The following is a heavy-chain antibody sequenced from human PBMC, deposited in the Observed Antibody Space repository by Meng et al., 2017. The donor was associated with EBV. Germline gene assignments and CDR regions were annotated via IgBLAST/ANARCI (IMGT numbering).Heavy chain of an antibody. CDR3: ARERTGYYAEY. Sequence: QWQLVGSGGGWFQPGRSLRLACAASGFTFIGYAMHWVRQAPGKGLDWVAFISYDGSNEWYAGSVKGRFTISRDNSKNTLSLQMNSLRPEDTAIYYCARERTGYYAEYWGQGTLVTVSS. V-gene: IGHV3-30-3*01. CDR1: GFTFIGYA. J-gene: IGHJ4*02. CDR2: ISYDGSNE. D-gene: IGHD3/OR15-3a*01.